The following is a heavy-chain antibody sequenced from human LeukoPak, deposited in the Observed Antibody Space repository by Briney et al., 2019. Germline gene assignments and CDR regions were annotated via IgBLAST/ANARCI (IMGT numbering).Heavy chain of an antibody. CDR3: VRGWGSNVYASAFDV. J-gene: IGHJ3*01. Sequence: GGSLRLSCAASGFTFSTFAMSWVRQDPGRGLEWVSSITGAGDTTYYPESVKGRFIISRDNSKNTLYLQMNDLRAEDTAVYFCVRGWGSNVYASAFDVWGQGTMVTVSS. CDR2: ITGAGDTT. D-gene: IGHD3-16*01. CDR1: GFTFSTFA. V-gene: IGHV3-23*01.